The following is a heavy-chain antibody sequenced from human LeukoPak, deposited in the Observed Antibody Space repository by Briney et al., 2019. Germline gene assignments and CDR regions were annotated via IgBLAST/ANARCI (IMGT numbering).Heavy chain of an antibody. V-gene: IGHV3-15*01. Sequence: GGSLRLSCAASGFTFSSYSMNWVHQAPGKGLEWVGRIKSKTDGGTTDYAAPVKGRFTISRDDSKNTLYLQMNSLKTEDTAVYYCTTEYYYDSSGYGNAFDIWGQGTMVTVSS. CDR1: GFTFSSYS. D-gene: IGHD3-22*01. CDR2: IKSKTDGGTT. CDR3: TTEYYYDSSGYGNAFDI. J-gene: IGHJ3*02.